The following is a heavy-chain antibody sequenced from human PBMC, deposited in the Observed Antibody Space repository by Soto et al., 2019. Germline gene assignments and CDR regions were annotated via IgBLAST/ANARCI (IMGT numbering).Heavy chain of an antibody. Sequence: QVQLVQSGAEVKKPGSSVKVSCKASGGTFSSYAISWVRQAPGQGLEWMGGIIPIFGTANYAQKFQGRVTITADESTSTAYRELSSLRSEDTAGYYCAREGWDYGGNSPDAFDIWGQGTMVTVSS. D-gene: IGHD4-17*01. CDR1: GGTFSSYA. CDR3: AREGWDYGGNSPDAFDI. CDR2: IIPIFGTA. J-gene: IGHJ3*02. V-gene: IGHV1-69*12.